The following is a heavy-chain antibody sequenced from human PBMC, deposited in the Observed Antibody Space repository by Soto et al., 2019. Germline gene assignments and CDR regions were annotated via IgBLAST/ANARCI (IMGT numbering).Heavy chain of an antibody. CDR2: INAGNGNT. D-gene: IGHD3-9*01. Sequence: ASVKVSCKASGYTITSYAMHWVRQAPGQRLEWMGWINAGNGNTKYSQKFQGRVTITRDTSASTAYMELSSLRSEDTAVYYCARAGSGLYYDILTGYYTFDYWGQGTLVTVSS. J-gene: IGHJ4*02. CDR1: GYTITSYA. CDR3: ARAGSGLYYDILTGYYTFDY. V-gene: IGHV1-3*01.